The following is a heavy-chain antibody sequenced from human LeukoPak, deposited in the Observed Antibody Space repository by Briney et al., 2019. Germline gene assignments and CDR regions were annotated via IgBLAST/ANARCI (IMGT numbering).Heavy chain of an antibody. D-gene: IGHD1-20*01. CDR3: ARASYNWN. V-gene: IGHV3-23*01. J-gene: IGHJ4*02. CDR2: ISGSGGST. CDR1: GFTFSSYA. Sequence: GGSLRLSCAASGFTFSSYAMSWVRQAPGKGLEWVSAISGSGGSTYYADSVKGRFTISRDDAKNSLYLQLSSLRAEDTAVYYCARASYNWNWGQGTLVTVSS.